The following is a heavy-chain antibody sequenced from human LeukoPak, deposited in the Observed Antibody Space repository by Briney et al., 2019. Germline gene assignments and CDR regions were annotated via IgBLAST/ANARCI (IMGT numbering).Heavy chain of an antibody. CDR1: GFTFSSYA. Sequence: PGGSLRLSCAASGFTFSSYAMNWVRQAPGKGLEWVSAISGSGGSTYYADSVKGRFTISRDNSKNTLYLQMNSLRAEDTAVYYCAKGGYYYDSSGYYSYFQHWGQGTLVTVSS. CDR2: ISGSGGST. D-gene: IGHD3-22*01. J-gene: IGHJ1*01. V-gene: IGHV3-23*01. CDR3: AKGGYYYDSSGYYSYFQH.